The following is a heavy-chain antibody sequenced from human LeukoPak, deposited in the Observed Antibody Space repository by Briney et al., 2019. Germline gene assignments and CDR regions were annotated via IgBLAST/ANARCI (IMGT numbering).Heavy chain of an antibody. CDR1: GFTFSSYA. J-gene: IGHJ4*01. CDR3: GRDPTGDYVGALRY. D-gene: IGHD2-21*02. V-gene: IGHV3-23*01. CDR2: VTGRGVGT. Sequence: GGSLRLSCAASGFTFSSYALGWVRQTPGKGLEWVSPVTGRGVGTHYADSVKGRFTISRDTSKNQMYVHLNSLRVEDAAMYFCGRDPTGDYVGALRYWGRGTLVPVSS.